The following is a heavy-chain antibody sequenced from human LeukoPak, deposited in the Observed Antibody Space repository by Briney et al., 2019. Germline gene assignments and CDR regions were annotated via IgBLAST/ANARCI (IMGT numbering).Heavy chain of an antibody. J-gene: IGHJ5*02. D-gene: IGHD3-10*01. CDR1: GGSISSSSYY. Sequence: SETLSLTCTVSGGSISSSSYYWGWIRQPPGKGLEWIGSIYYSGSTYYNPSLKSRVTISVDTSMNQFSLKLSSVTAADTAVYYCARAPGSGPLTMVRGFGFDPWGQGTLVTVSS. CDR2: IYYSGST. V-gene: IGHV4-39*07. CDR3: ARAPGSGPLTMVRGFGFDP.